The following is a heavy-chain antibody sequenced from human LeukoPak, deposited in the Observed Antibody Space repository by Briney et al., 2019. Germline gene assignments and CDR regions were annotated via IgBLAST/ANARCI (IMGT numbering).Heavy chain of an antibody. CDR1: GGSISSGSYY. CDR2: IYTSGST. V-gene: IGHV4-61*02. CDR3: ARHRSPYDAFDI. J-gene: IGHJ3*02. Sequence: SETLSLTCTVSGGSISSGSYYWSWIRQPAGKGLEWIGRIYTSGSTNYNPSLKSRISISLDTSKNQFSLNLNSVTAADTAVYYCARHRSPYDAFDIWGQGTLLTVSS. D-gene: IGHD1-26*01.